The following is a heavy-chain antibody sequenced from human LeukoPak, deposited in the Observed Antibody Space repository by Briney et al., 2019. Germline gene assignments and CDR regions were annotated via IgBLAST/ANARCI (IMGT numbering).Heavy chain of an antibody. V-gene: IGHV3-73*01. CDR1: GFTFSGSA. J-gene: IGHJ3*02. CDR2: IRSKANSYAT. Sequence: PGGSLRLSCAAFGFTFSGSAMHWVRQASGKGLEWVGRIRSKANSYATAYAASVKGRFTISRDDSKNTAYLQMNSLKTEDTAVYYCTRQTAMVSFGGWEWAFDIWGQGTMVTVSS. CDR3: TRQTAMVSFGGWEWAFDI. D-gene: IGHD5-18*01.